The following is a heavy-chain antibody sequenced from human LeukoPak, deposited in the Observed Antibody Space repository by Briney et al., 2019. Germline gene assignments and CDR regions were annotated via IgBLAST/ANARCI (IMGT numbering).Heavy chain of an antibody. CDR3: ARGLSSGYLFGAFDI. V-gene: IGHV3-11*04. CDR2: ISSSGSTI. J-gene: IGHJ3*02. D-gene: IGHD3-22*01. Sequence: GGSLRLSCAASGFTFSDYYMSWIRQAPGKGLEWVSYISSSGSTIYYADSVKGRFTISRDNAKNSLYLQMNSLRAEDTAVYYSARGLSSGYLFGAFDIWGQGTMVTVSS. CDR1: GFTFSDYY.